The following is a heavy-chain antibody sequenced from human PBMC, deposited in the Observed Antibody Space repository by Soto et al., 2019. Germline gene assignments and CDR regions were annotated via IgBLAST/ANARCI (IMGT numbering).Heavy chain of an antibody. Sequence: SSETLSLTCAVSGGSISSSNWWSWVRQPPGKGLEWIGEIYHSGSTNYNPSLKSRVTISVDKSKNQFSLKLSSVTAADTAVYYCARTGFGPLVIILYFAYWGQGTLVTVSS. CDR3: ARTGFGPLVIILYFAY. CDR1: GGSISSSNW. D-gene: IGHD3-9*01. J-gene: IGHJ4*02. V-gene: IGHV4-4*02. CDR2: IYHSGST.